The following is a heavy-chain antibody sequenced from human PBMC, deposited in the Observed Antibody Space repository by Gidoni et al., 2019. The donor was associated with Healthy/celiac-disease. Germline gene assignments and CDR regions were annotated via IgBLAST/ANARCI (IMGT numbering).Heavy chain of an antibody. CDR2: IWYDGSNK. V-gene: IGHV3-33*01. CDR3: ARSGTIFGAQIDY. Sequence: QVQLVESGGGVVQPGRSLRLSCAAYGFTFSSYGMHWVRQAPGKGLEWVAVIWYDGSNKYYADSVKGRFTISRDNSKNTLYLQMNSLRAEDTAVYYCARSGTIFGAQIDYWGQGTLVTVSS. CDR1: GFTFSSYG. J-gene: IGHJ4*02. D-gene: IGHD3-3*01.